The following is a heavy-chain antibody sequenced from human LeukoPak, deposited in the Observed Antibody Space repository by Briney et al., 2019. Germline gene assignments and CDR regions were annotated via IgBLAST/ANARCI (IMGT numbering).Heavy chain of an antibody. CDR3: ARVRYSGYDSHNWFDP. D-gene: IGHD5-12*01. V-gene: IGHV1-2*02. CDR2: INPNSGGT. CDR1: GYTFTSYG. Sequence: GASVKVSCKASGYTFTSYGISWVRQAPGQGLEWMGWINPNSGGTGYAQKFQGRVTMTRDTSISTAYMELSSLRSDDTAVYYCARVRYSGYDSHNWFDPWGQGTLVTVSS. J-gene: IGHJ5*02.